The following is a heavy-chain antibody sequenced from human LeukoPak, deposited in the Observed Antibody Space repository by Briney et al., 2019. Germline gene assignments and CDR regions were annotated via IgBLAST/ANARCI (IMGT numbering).Heavy chain of an antibody. CDR3: ARVKDPYDAFDI. Sequence: SETLSLTCTVSGGSISSYYWGWIRQPPGKGLEWIGYIYYSGSTNYNPSLKSRVTISVDTSKNQFSLKLSSVTAADTAVYYCARVKDPYDAFDIWGQGTMVTVSS. J-gene: IGHJ3*02. V-gene: IGHV4-59*01. CDR2: IYYSGST. CDR1: GGSISSYY.